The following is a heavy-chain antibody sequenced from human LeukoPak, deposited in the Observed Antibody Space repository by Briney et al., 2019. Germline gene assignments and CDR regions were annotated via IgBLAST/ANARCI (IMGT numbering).Heavy chain of an antibody. CDR3: ASIQLWKDAFDI. CDR1: GGSITSDSFY. CDR2: IYTSGST. J-gene: IGHJ3*02. D-gene: IGHD5-18*01. V-gene: IGHV4-61*02. Sequence: SETLSLTCTVSGGSITSDSFYWDWIRQPAGKGLEWIGRIYTSGSTIYNPSLKSRVTISVDTSKSQFSLKLSSVTAADTAVYYCASIQLWKDAFDIWGQGTMVTVSS.